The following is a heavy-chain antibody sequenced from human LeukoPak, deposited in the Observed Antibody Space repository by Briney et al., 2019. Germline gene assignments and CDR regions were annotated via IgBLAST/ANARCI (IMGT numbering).Heavy chain of an antibody. CDR2: ISSSSSYI. Sequence: NPGGSLRLSCAASGFTFSSYSMNWVRQAPGKGLEWVSSISSSSSYIYYADSVKGRFTISRDNAKNSLYLQMNSLRAEDTAVYYCASQGVKGRFLAYWGQGTLVTVSS. D-gene: IGHD3-3*01. CDR3: ASQGVKGRFLAY. J-gene: IGHJ4*02. CDR1: GFTFSSYS. V-gene: IGHV3-21*01.